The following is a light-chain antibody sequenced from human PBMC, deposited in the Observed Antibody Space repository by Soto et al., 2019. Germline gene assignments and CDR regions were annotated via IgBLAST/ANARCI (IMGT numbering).Light chain of an antibody. V-gene: IGKV3-11*01. J-gene: IGKJ1*01. Sequence: EIVLTQSPATLSLSPGERATLSCRASQSVDTYLAWYQQKPGQSPRLLIYDASNRATGLPARFSGSGSGSDFTLTISSLEPEDLAVYYCQQRSLWPWTFGQGTKVEIK. CDR2: DAS. CDR3: QQRSLWPWT. CDR1: QSVDTY.